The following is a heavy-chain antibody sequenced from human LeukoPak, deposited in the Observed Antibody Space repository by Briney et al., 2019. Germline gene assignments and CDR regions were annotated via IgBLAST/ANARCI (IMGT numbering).Heavy chain of an antibody. J-gene: IGHJ4*02. V-gene: IGHV3-21*01. CDR3: ASRSEWSGSYQPFDS. CDR1: GFTFSSYS. Sequence: PGGSLSLSCAAAGFTFSSYSMNWVRQAPGKGLEWVSSISSSSSYIYYADSVKGRFTISRDNAKNSLYLQMNSLRAEDTAVYYCASRSEWSGSYQPFDSWGQGTPVTVSS. CDR2: ISSSSSYI. D-gene: IGHD1-26*01.